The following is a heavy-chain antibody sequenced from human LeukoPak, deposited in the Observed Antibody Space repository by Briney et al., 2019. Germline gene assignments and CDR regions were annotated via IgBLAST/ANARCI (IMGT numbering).Heavy chain of an antibody. J-gene: IGHJ4*02. V-gene: IGHV4-30-4*01. D-gene: IGHD5-18*01. CDR3: ARGDTAMVTRPYFDY. Sequence: PSQTLSLTCTVSGGSISSCDYYWTWIRQPPGKGLEWIGYIYYSGNTYYNPSLKSRVTISVDTSKNQFSLKLSSVTAADTAVYYCARGDTAMVTRPYFDYWGQGTLVTVSS. CDR1: GGSISSCDYY. CDR2: IYYSGNT.